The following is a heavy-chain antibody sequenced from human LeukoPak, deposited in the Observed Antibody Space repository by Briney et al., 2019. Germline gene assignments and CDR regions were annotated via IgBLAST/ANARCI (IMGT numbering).Heavy chain of an antibody. CDR3: AKVSSGTIDY. V-gene: IGHV4-59*01. Sequence: GSLRLSCVVSGFTFSDYYFSWIRQAPGKGLECIGYISYSGNTNYNPSLKSRVTILIDTSENKFSLKLTSVTAADTAVYYCAKVSSGTIDYWGQGTLVTVSS. J-gene: IGHJ4*02. CDR1: GFTFSDYY. CDR2: ISYSGNT. D-gene: IGHD6-19*01.